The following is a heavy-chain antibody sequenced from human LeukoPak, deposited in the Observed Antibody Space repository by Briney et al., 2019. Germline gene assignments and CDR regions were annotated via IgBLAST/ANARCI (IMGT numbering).Heavy chain of an antibody. CDR1: GGSISSYY. CDR2: IYYSGST. CDR3: ARDRTYSSSYNWFDP. J-gene: IGHJ5*02. D-gene: IGHD6-6*01. Sequence: PSETLSLICTVSGGSISSYYWSWIRQPPVKGLEWIGYIYYSGSTNYNPSLKSRVTISVDTSKNQFSLKLSSVTAADTAVYYCARDRTYSSSYNWFDPWGQGTLVTVSS. V-gene: IGHV4-59*12.